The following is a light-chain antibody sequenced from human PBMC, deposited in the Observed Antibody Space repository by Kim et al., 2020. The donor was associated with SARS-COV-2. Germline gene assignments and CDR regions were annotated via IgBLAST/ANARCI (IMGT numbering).Light chain of an antibody. CDR1: SSNIGSNT. CDR2: SSS. V-gene: IGLV1-44*01. Sequence: QSVLTQPPSASGTPGQRVTISCSGSSSNIGSNTVHWYQLLPGAAPKLLIYSSSQRPSGVPDRFSGSKSGTSASLAIRGLQSEDEAEYYCATWDDSLNGPVFGGGTQLTVL. J-gene: IGLJ3*02. CDR3: ATWDDSLNGPV.